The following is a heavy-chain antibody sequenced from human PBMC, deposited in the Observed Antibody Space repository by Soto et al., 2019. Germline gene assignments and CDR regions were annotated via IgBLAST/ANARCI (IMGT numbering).Heavy chain of an antibody. CDR1: GFTFFDFA. J-gene: IGHJ4*02. CDR2: ISWTRGSI. Sequence: SLRPSFQTSGFTFFDFALHFFRLAPGKGLVLVSGISWTRGSIGYAGPVKGRFTISRDNAKNSLYLQMNSLRAEDTALSYRTRAEWEVLGVYDFDYWGQG. CDR3: TRAEWEVLGVYDFDY. D-gene: IGHD1-26*01. V-gene: IGHV3-9*01.